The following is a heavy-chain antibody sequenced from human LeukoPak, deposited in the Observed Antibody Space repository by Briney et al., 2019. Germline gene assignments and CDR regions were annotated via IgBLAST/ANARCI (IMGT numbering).Heavy chain of an antibody. J-gene: IGHJ5*02. D-gene: IGHD3-22*01. CDR1: GGTFSSYA. CDR2: IIPIFGTA. Sequence: ASVKVSCKASGGTFSSYAISWVRQAPGQGLEWMGGIIPIFGTANYAQKFQGRVTITADESTSTAYMELSSLRSEDTAVYYCATEVTYYYDSSGYYSWFDPWGQGTLVTVSS. V-gene: IGHV1-69*13. CDR3: ATEVTYYYDSSGYYSWFDP.